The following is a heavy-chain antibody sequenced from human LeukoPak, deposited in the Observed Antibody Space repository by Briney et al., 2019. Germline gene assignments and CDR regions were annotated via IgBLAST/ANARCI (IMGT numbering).Heavy chain of an antibody. J-gene: IGHJ4*02. CDR3: ARLISGYLDY. CDR2: IYYSGST. Sequence: PSETLSLTCTVSGGSISSSSYYWGWIRQPPGKGLEWIGSIYYSGSTYYNPSLKSRVTISVDTSKNQFSLKLSSVTAADTAVYYCARLISGYLDYWGQGTLVTVSS. CDR1: GGSISSSSYY. D-gene: IGHD6-19*01. V-gene: IGHV4-39*01.